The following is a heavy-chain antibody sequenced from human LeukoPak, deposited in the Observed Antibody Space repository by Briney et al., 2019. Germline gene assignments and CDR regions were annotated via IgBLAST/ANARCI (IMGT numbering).Heavy chain of an antibody. CDR2: IKEDGSEK. CDR1: GFTFTSYW. J-gene: IGHJ4*02. V-gene: IGHV3-7*05. Sequence: GGSLRLSCAASGFTFTSYWMSWVRQAPGKGLEWVGNIKEDGSEKYYVDSVKGRFTISRDNAKNSVYLQMNSLRAEDTAVYYCAREVGSAARGRWGQGTLVIVSS. CDR3: AREVGSAARGR. D-gene: IGHD1-26*01.